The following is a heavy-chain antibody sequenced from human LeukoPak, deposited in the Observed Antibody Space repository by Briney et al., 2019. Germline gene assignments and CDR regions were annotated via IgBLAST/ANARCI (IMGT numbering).Heavy chain of an antibody. D-gene: IGHD2-15*01. CDR1: GYTFTGYY. CDR3: ARDHCSGGSCYSYYY. V-gene: IGHV1-2*04. J-gene: IGHJ4*02. Sequence: ASVKASCKASGYTFTGYYMHWVRQAPGQGLEWMGWINPNSGGTNYAQKFQGWVTMTRDTSISTAYMELSRLRSDDTAVYYCARDHCSGGSCYSYYYWGQGTLVTVSS. CDR2: INPNSGGT.